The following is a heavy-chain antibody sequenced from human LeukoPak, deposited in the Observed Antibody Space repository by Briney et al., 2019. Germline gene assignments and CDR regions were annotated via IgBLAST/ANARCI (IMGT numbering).Heavy chain of an antibody. CDR2: IGPTGSDR. J-gene: IGHJ4*02. V-gene: IGHV3-21*06. CDR1: GLTFSTSG. Sequence: GGSLRLSCTASGLTFSTSGFNWVRQAPGKGLEWVASIGPTGSDRYHADSIKGRFTISRDNANNYLYLQMNSQRAEDTAVYYCATETNGRHYDYWGQGTLLTVSS. D-gene: IGHD1-14*01. CDR3: ATETNGRHYDY.